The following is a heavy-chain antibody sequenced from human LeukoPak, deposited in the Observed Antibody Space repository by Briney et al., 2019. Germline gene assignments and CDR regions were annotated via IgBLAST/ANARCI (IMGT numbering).Heavy chain of an antibody. Sequence: GALRLSCAASGFTFSSYALDWVRQAPGKGLEWVAVISKDGNSRNYADSVKGRFTISRDNSKNMLYLQMNSLRPENTAVYYCAGESFDIWGQGTTVTVSS. CDR3: AGESFDI. J-gene: IGHJ3*02. CDR2: ISKDGNSR. CDR1: GFTFSSYA. V-gene: IGHV3-30*04.